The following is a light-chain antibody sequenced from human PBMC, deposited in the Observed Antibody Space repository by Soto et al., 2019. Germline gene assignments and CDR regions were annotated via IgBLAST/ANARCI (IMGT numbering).Light chain of an antibody. J-gene: IGKJ1*01. CDR2: KAS. V-gene: IGKV1-5*03. Sequence: DIQMTQSPSSLSGSVGDRVTITCRASQSISIWLAWYQQKPGKAPKLLIYKASSLESGVPSRFSGSGSGTEFTLTISSLQPDDFATYYCQQYNSYSVTFGQGTKVDTK. CDR3: QQYNSYSVT. CDR1: QSISIW.